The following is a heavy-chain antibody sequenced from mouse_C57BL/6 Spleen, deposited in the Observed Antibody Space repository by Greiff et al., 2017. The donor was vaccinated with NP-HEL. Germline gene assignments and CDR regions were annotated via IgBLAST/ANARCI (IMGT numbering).Heavy chain of an antibody. CDR1: GYTFTSYW. D-gene: IGHD1-1*01. CDR3: TRDIATVVSYFDY. J-gene: IGHJ2*01. CDR2: IYPGNSDT. V-gene: IGHV1-5*01. Sequence: VQLQQSGTVLARPGASVKMSCKTSGYTFTSYWMHWVKQRPGQGLEWIGAIYPGNSDTSYNQKFKGKAKLTAVTSASTAYMELSSLTTEDSAVYYCTRDIATVVSYFDYWGQGTTLTVSS.